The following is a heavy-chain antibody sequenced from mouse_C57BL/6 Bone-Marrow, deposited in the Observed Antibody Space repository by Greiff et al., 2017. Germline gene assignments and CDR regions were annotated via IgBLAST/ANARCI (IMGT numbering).Heavy chain of an antibody. CDR2: IYPGDGDT. Sequence: VQLQQSGAELVKPGASVKISCKASGYAFSSYWMNWVKQRPGKGLEWIGQIYPGDGDTNYNGKFKGKATLTADKSSSTAYMQLSSLTSEDSAVYFYARWGHYYGSSGYYYAMDYWGQGTSVTVSS. CDR3: ARWGHYYGSSGYYYAMDY. V-gene: IGHV1-80*01. CDR1: GYAFSSYW. J-gene: IGHJ4*01. D-gene: IGHD1-1*01.